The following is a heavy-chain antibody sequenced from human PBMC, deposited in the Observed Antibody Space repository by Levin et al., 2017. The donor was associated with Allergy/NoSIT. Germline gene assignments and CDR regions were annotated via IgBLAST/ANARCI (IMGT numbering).Heavy chain of an antibody. J-gene: IGHJ6*03. CDR3: ARVVAAYYMDV. Sequence: GGSLRLSCAASGFTVSSNYMSWVRQAPGKGLEWVSVIYSGGSTYYADSVKGRFTISRDNSKNTLYLQMNSLRAEDTAVYYCARVVAAYYMDVWGKGTTVTVSS. D-gene: IGHD3-16*01. V-gene: IGHV3-53*01. CDR2: IYSGGST. CDR1: GFTVSSNY.